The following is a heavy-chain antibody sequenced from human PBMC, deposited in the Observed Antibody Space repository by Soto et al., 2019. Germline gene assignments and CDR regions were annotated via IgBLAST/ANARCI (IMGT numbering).Heavy chain of an antibody. J-gene: IGHJ3*02. CDR1: GYTFTTYC. Sequence: GASVKVSCQASGYTFTTYCMPWVHQAPGQRLEWMGWINAGNGNTKYSQKFQGRVTITRDTSASTAYMELSSLRSEDTAVYYCARVSRFAALDAFDIWGQGTMVTVSS. CDR3: ARVSRFAALDAFDI. CDR2: INAGNGNT. V-gene: IGHV1-3*01. D-gene: IGHD3-3*01.